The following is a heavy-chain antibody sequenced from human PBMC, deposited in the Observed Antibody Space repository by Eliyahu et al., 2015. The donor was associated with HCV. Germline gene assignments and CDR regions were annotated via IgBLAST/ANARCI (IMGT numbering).Heavy chain of an antibody. CDR1: GSFSGYY. J-gene: IGHJ4*02. V-gene: IGHV4-34*01. Sequence: QVQLQQWGAGLLKPSETLSLTCAVYGSFSGYYWSWIRQPPGKGLEWIGEINHSGSTNYNPSLKSRVTISVDTSKNQFSLKLSSVTAADTAIYYCARRGSNEYGDWYLSWGQGTLVTVSS. CDR3: ARRGSNEYGDWYLS. D-gene: IGHD4-17*01. CDR2: INHSGST.